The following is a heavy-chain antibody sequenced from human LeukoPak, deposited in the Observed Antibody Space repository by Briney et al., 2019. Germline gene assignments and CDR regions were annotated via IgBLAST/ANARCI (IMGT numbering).Heavy chain of an antibody. CDR2: IFYSGRI. V-gene: IGHV4-39*01. CDR3: AKHGRGSPRDYYYYFMDV. CDR1: GHSISRSPYY. J-gene: IGHJ6*03. Sequence: SDPVSLTCTVSGHSISRSPYYWGWIRQPPGRVLECIATIFYSGRIYYIPYLNIHHILSVDTSKDEFSLKLSSVTTADTAVYYCAKHGRGSPRDYYYYFMDVWGKGTTVTVSS.